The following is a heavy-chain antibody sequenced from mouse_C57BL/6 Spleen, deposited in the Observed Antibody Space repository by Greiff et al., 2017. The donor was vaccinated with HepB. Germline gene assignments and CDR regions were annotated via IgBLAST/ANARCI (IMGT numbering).Heavy chain of an antibody. CDR2: IDPETGGT. V-gene: IGHV1-15*01. Sequence: LVESGAELVRPGASVTLSCKASGYTFTDYEMHWVKQTPVHGLEWIGAIDPETGGTAYNQKFKGKAILTADKSSSTAYMELRSLTSEDSAVYYCTRGLYYGSKRYFDVWGTGTTVTVSS. CDR1: GYTFTDYE. D-gene: IGHD1-1*01. J-gene: IGHJ1*03. CDR3: TRGLYYGSKRYFDV.